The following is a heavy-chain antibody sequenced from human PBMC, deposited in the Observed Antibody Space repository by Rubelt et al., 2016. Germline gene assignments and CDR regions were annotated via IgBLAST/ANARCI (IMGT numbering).Heavy chain of an antibody. CDR3: ARYSNHDQ. V-gene: IGHV3-7*03. Sequence: VQLVESGGGVVQPGRSLRLSCAASGFTFSSYAMHWVRQAPGKGPEWVANIKPDGSEKNYVDSVKGRFIISRENVMNLLYLQMNSLRVDDTAVYYCARYSNHDQWGQGTLVTVSS. J-gene: IGHJ4*02. D-gene: IGHD2/OR15-2a*01. CDR1: GFTFSSYA. CDR2: IKPDGSEK.